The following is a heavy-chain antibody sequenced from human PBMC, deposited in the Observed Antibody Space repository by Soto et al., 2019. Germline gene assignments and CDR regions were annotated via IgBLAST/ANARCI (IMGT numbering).Heavy chain of an antibody. J-gene: IGHJ6*02. CDR2: IGTAGDT. CDR3: ARDRGCSGGSCRDYYGMDV. Sequence: GGSLRLSCAASGFTFSSYDMHWVRQATGKGLEWVSAIGTAGDTYYPGSVKGRFTISRENAKNSLYLQMNSLRAEDTAVYYCARDRGCSGGSCRDYYGMDVWGQGTTVTVSS. D-gene: IGHD2-15*01. V-gene: IGHV3-13*01. CDR1: GFTFSSYD.